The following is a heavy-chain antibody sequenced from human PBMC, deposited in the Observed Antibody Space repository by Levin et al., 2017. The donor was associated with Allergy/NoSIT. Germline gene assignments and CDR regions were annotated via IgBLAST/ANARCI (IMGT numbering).Heavy chain of an antibody. CDR1: GGTFSSYA. V-gene: IGHV1-69*13. CDR3: ARREAAAGDLYYYYGMDV. D-gene: IGHD6-13*01. CDR2: IIPIFGTA. Sequence: SVKVSCKASGGTFSSYAISWVRQAPGQGLEWMGGIIPIFGTANYAQKFQGRVTITADESTSTAYMELSSLRSEDTAVYYCARREAAAGDLYYYYGMDVWGQGTTVTVSS. J-gene: IGHJ6*02.